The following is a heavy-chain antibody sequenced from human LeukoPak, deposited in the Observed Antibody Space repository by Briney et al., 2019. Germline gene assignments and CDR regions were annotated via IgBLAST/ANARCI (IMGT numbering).Heavy chain of an antibody. CDR2: INTNTGNP. Sequence: ASVKVSCKASGYTFTSYAMNWVRQAPGQGLEWMGWINTNTGNPTYAQGFTGRFVFSLDTSVSTAYLQISSLKAEDTAVYYCARGIAAAGLAGMDVWGQGTTVTVPS. J-gene: IGHJ6*02. D-gene: IGHD6-13*01. CDR1: GYTFTSYA. CDR3: ARGIAAAGLAGMDV. V-gene: IGHV7-4-1*02.